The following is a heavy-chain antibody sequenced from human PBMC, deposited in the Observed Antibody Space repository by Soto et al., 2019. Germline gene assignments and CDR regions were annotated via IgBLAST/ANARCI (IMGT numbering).Heavy chain of an antibody. CDR3: ALSMIRGYSFFFDT. CDR2: MNPNSGNT. CDR1: GYTFTSYD. J-gene: IGHJ4*02. Sequence: QVQLVQPGAEVRKPGASVKVSCKTSGYTFTSYDINWVRQVPGQGLELMGWMNPNSGNTGYAPKFQGRVTMTSDTSTSTAYMDLSDLKSEDTAVYYCALSMIRGYSFFFDTWGQGALVTVSS. D-gene: IGHD3-10*01. V-gene: IGHV1-8*01.